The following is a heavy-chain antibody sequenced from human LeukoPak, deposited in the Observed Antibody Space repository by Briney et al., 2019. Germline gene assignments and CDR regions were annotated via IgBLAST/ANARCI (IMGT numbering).Heavy chain of an antibody. V-gene: IGHV4-30-4*01. CDR3: ARTPGRYDYVWGYGYFDY. CDR2: IYYSGST. J-gene: IGHJ4*02. CDR1: GGSISSGDYY. D-gene: IGHD3-16*01. Sequence: PSQTLSLTCTVSGGSISSGDYYWSWIRQPPGKGLEWIGYIYYSGSTFYNPSLKSRVTISVDTSKNQFSLKLSSVTAADTAVYYCARTPGRYDYVWGYGYFDYWGQGTLVTVSS.